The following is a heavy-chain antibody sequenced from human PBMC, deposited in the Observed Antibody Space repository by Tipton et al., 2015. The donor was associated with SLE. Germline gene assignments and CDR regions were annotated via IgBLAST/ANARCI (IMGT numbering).Heavy chain of an antibody. V-gene: IGHV4-59*08. CDR2: IYYSGST. Sequence: TLSLTCTVSGGSISSYYWSWIRQPPGKGLEWIGYIYYSGSTNQNPSLKSRVPISVDTSKNQFSLKLTSVTAADAAVYYCARHEREGYGDYNWYFDLWGRGTQVTVSS. CDR1: GGSISSYY. J-gene: IGHJ2*01. D-gene: IGHD4-17*01. CDR3: ARHEREGYGDYNWYFDL.